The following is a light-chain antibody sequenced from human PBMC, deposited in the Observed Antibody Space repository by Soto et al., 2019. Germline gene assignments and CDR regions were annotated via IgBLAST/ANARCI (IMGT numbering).Light chain of an antibody. CDR1: QGISSD. V-gene: IGKV1-9*01. CDR3: QQLNSYPVT. CDR2: SAS. Sequence: IQLTQSPSSLSASVGDRVTITCRASQGISSDLAWYQQKPGKAPKLLIYSASTLQTGVPSRFSGSGSGTAVSLPISGRQPEDFATYYCQQLNSYPVTFGQVTRLEIK. J-gene: IGKJ5*01.